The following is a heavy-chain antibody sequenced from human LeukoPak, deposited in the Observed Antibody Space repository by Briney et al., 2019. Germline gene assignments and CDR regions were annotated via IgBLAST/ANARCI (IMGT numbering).Heavy chain of an antibody. CDR1: GYTFTSYG. D-gene: IGHD5-18*01. Sequence: ASVKVSCKPSGYTFTSYGISWVRQAPGQGLEWVGWISPYNGNTNYAQTLQGRVTMTTDTSTSTAYMELRSLRSDDTAVYYCASLHPYNVDIAMVPIIYYYYYMDVWGKGTTVTVSS. CDR2: ISPYNGNT. CDR3: ASLHPYNVDIAMVPIIYYYYYMDV. V-gene: IGHV1-18*01. J-gene: IGHJ6*03.